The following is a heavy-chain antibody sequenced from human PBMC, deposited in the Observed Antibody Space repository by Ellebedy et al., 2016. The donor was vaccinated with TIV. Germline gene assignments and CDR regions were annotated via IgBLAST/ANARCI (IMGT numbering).Heavy chain of an antibody. V-gene: IGHV1-69*06. CDR3: ARVSQPIWAITGTRVDLFYYYYGMDV. Sequence: SVKVSXXASGGTFSSYAISWVRQAPGQGLEWMGGIIPIFGTANYAQKFQGRVTITADKSTSTAYMELSSLRSEDTAVYYCARVSQPIWAITGTRVDLFYYYYGMDVWGQGTTVTVSS. J-gene: IGHJ6*02. CDR1: GGTFSSYA. D-gene: IGHD1-7*01. CDR2: IIPIFGTA.